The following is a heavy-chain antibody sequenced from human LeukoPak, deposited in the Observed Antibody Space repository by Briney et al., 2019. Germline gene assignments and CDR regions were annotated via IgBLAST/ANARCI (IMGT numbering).Heavy chain of an antibody. Sequence: GASVTVSCTASGYTFTVYYMHWVRQAPGQGLEWMGRINPNSGGTNYAQKFQGRVTMTRDTSISTAYMELSRLRSDDTAVYYCAREKVRQSGMDVWGQGTTVTVSS. CDR3: AREKVRQSGMDV. CDR2: INPNSGGT. V-gene: IGHV1-2*06. CDR1: GYTFTVYY. J-gene: IGHJ6*02. D-gene: IGHD2-2*01.